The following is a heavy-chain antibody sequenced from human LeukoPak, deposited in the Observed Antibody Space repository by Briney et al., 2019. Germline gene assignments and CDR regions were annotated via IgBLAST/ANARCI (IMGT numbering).Heavy chain of an antibody. CDR3: ASVTNSYYYDSSGYYEI. CDR1: GFTFSSYA. J-gene: IGHJ3*02. Sequence: GGSLRLSCAASGFTFSSYAMHWVRQAPGKGLEWVAVISYDGSNKYYADSVKGRFTISRDNAKNSLYLQMDSLRAEDTAVYYCASVTNSYYYDSSGYYEIWGQGTMVTVSS. D-gene: IGHD3-22*01. V-gene: IGHV3-30-3*01. CDR2: ISYDGSNK.